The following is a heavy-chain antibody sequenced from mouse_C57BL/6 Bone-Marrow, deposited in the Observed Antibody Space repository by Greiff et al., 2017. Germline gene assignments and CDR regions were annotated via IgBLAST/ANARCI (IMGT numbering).Heavy chain of an antibody. Sequence: VQLQQSGAELVRPGTSVKVSCKASGYAFTNYLIEWVQQRPGQGLEWIGVINPGSGGTNYNEKFKGKATLTADKSSSTADMQRSSLTSEDSAGYFCARAALTVFDYWGQGTTLTVSS. CDR3: ARAALTVFDY. J-gene: IGHJ2*01. D-gene: IGHD4-1*01. V-gene: IGHV1-54*01. CDR1: GYAFTNYL. CDR2: INPGSGGT.